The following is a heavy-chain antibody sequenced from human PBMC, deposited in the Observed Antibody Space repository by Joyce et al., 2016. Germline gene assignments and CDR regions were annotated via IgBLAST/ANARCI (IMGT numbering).Heavy chain of an antibody. CDR3: ARGNGDFWSGYYNYFDY. CDR2: IYFSGST. Sequence: QVQLQESGPGLVKPSQTLSLTCTVSGGSISSGDYYWSWVRQSPGKGLEWIGYIYFSGSTHRKTSLKSRLTISADTSKNQFSLKVRSVTAADTAVYYCARGNGDFWSGYYNYFDYWGQGILVTVSS. V-gene: IGHV4-30-4*01. J-gene: IGHJ4*02. CDR1: GGSISSGDYY. D-gene: IGHD3-3*01.